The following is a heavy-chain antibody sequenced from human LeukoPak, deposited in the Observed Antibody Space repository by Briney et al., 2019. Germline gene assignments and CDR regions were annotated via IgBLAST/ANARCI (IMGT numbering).Heavy chain of an antibody. J-gene: IGHJ4*02. CDR3: ARVRDTSGYFDYGY. CDR1: GYSFTGYW. V-gene: IGHV5-51*01. Sequence: GESLQISCKGSGYSFTGYWIGWVRQMPGEGLEWMGIIYPGDSATRYSPSFQGQVTISADKSISTAYLQWSSLKASDTAMYYCARVRDTSGYFDYGYWGQGTLVTVSS. CDR2: IYPGDSAT. D-gene: IGHD3-22*01.